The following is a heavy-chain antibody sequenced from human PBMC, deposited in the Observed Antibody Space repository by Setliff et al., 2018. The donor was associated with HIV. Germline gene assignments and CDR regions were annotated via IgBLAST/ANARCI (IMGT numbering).Heavy chain of an antibody. J-gene: IGHJ4*02. Sequence: PSETLSLTCAVYGGSFSGYYWSWIRQPPGKGLEWIGEINHSGSTNYNPSLKSRVTISTDTSKNQFSLNVRSATAADTAVYFCAKSSPSIGYISDHWGQGTLGTVSS. D-gene: IGHD5-12*01. V-gene: IGHV4-34*01. CDR2: INHSGST. CDR3: AKSSPSIGYISDH. CDR1: GGSFSGYY.